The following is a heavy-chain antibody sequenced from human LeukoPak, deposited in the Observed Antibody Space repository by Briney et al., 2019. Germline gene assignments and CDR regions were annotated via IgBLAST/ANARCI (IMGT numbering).Heavy chain of an antibody. CDR1: GGSISSSSYY. CDR3: ARDTAMGEGYFDY. V-gene: IGHV4-39*01. J-gene: IGHJ4*02. D-gene: IGHD5-18*01. Sequence: SETLSLTCTVSGGSISSSSYYWGWIRQPPGKGLEWIGSIYYSGSTYYNPSLKSRVTISADTSKNQFSLKLSSVTAADTAVYYCARDTAMGEGYFDYWGQGTLVTVSS. CDR2: IYYSGST.